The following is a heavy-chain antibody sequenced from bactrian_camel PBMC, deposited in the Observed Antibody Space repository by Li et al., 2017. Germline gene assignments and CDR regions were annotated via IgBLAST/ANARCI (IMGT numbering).Heavy chain of an antibody. Sequence: VQLVESGGGSVQAGGSLRLSCAAAGYASGAYCMGWFRQAPGKEREGVGNIALHGLTTYAASVQGRFTISRDNAKNTVYLQMNSLKPEDTAVYYCAAHTRMAECGSLRESDFEYWGQGTQVTVS. CDR3: AAHTRMAECGSLRESDFEY. CDR1: GYASGAYC. CDR2: IALHGLT. V-gene: IGHV3S53*01. D-gene: IGHD2*01. J-gene: IGHJ6*01.